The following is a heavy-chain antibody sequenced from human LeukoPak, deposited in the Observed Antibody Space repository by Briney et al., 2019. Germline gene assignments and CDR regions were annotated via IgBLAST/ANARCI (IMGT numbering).Heavy chain of an antibody. J-gene: IGHJ6*02. V-gene: IGHV1-69*13. CDR3: ARGRLMVRSRNYYYYGMDV. CDR2: IIPIFGTA. D-gene: IGHD3-10*01. Sequence: SVKVSCMASGGTFSSYAISWVRQAPGQGLEWMGGIIPIFGTANYAQKFQGRVTITADESTSTAYMELSSLRSEDTAVYYCARGRLMVRSRNYYYYGMDVWGQGTTVTVSS. CDR1: GGTFSSYA.